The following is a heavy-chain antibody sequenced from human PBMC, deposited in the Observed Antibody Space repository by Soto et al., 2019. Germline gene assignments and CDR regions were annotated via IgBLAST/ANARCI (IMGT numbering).Heavy chain of an antibody. D-gene: IGHD1-26*01. V-gene: IGHV1-69*12. J-gene: IGHJ6*02. CDR1: GGTFSSYA. CDR3: ATYPRGRGYYYGMDV. Sequence: QVQLVQSGAEVKKPGSSVKVSCKASGGTFSSYAISWVRQAPGQGLEWMGGIIPIFGTANYAQKFQGRVTITADETTSTAYMELSSLRSEDTDVYYCATYPRGRGYYYGMDVWGQGTTVTVAS. CDR2: IIPIFGTA.